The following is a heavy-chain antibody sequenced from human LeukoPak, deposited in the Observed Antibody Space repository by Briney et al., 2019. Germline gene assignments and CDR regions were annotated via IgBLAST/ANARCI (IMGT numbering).Heavy chain of an antibody. CDR1: GGSISSGGYY. V-gene: IGHV4-30-2*01. D-gene: IGHD6-19*01. J-gene: IGHJ4*02. CDR2: FYHAGST. CDR3: ARVSPESSGFSGY. Sequence: SETLSLTCTVSGGSISSGGYYWNWIRQPPGKGLEWIGYFYHAGSTYYNPSLKSRVTISVDTSKNQFSLNLNSVTAADTAMYYCARVSPESSGFSGYWGQGTLVTVSS.